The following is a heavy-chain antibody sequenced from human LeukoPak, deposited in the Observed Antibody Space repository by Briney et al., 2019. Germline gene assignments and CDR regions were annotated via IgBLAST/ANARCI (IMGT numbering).Heavy chain of an antibody. J-gene: IGHJ4*02. CDR3: ARYHRVDFDY. CDR1: GFTFDDYA. Sequence: PGGSLRLSCAASGFTFDDYAMHWVRQAPGQGLEWVSGVSWNSGTIGYADSAKGRFTISRDNAKNSLYLQMNSLRAEDTAVYYCARYHRVDFDYWGQGTLVTVSS. V-gene: IGHV3-9*01. CDR2: VSWNSGTI.